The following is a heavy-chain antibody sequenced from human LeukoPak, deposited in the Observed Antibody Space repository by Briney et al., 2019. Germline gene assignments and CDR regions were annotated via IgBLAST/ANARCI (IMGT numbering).Heavy chain of an antibody. CDR3: ARQSYYYDSSGYLYYFDY. Sequence: PSETLSLTCTVSGGSISSSSYYWGWIRQPPGKGLEWIGSIYYSGSTYYNPSLKSRVTISVDTSKNQFSLKLSSVTAAETAVYYCARQSYYYDSSGYLYYFDYWGQGTLVTVSS. J-gene: IGHJ4*02. V-gene: IGHV4-39*01. D-gene: IGHD3-22*01. CDR2: IYYSGST. CDR1: GGSISSSSYY.